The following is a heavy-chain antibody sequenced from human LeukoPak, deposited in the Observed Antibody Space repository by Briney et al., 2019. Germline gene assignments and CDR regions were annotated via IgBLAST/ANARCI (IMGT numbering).Heavy chain of an antibody. V-gene: IGHV4-59*08. D-gene: IGHD2-21*02. J-gene: IGHJ2*01. CDR1: GGSISSYY. CDR3: ARSKRVLAYCGGDCYGWYFDL. Sequence: SETLSLTCTVSGGSISSYYWSWLRQPPGKGLEWIGYIYYSGSTNYNPSLKSRVTISVDTSKNQFSLKLSSVTAADTAVYYCARSKRVLAYCGGDCYGWYFDLWGRGTLVTVSS. CDR2: IYYSGST.